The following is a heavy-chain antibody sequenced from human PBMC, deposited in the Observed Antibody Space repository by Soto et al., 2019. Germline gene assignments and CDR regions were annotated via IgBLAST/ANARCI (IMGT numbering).Heavy chain of an antibody. D-gene: IGHD2-21*02. J-gene: IGHJ4*02. CDR1: GGTFNDFG. V-gene: IGHV1-69*12. Sequence: QVQLVQSGAEVKKPGSSVKVSCKASGGTFNDFGLSWVRQAPGQGLEWMGLIIPVFATANYARKFRDRVTVTADESTTTADMEVSSLRSEDTAMYYCARVATDCESGVCLYAVDYGGRGTLVTVSS. CDR2: IIPVFATA. CDR3: ARVATDCESGVCLYAVDY.